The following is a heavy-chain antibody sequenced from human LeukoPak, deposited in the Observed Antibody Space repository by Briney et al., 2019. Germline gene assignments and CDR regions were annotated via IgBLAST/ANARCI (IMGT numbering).Heavy chain of an antibody. CDR3: AKDRDYSSSWPRYYFDY. D-gene: IGHD6-13*01. Sequence: GGSLRLSCAASGFTFSNYGMHWVRQAPGKGLEWVVFIRYDGSSKYYADSVKGRFTISRDNSKNTLYLQMNSLRVEDTAVYYCAKDRDYSSSWPRYYFDYWGQGTLVTVSS. CDR2: IRYDGSSK. J-gene: IGHJ4*02. V-gene: IGHV3-30*02. CDR1: GFTFSNYG.